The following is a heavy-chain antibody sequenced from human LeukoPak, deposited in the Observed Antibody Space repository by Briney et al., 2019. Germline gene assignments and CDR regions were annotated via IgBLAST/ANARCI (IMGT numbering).Heavy chain of an antibody. V-gene: IGHV4-59*01. J-gene: IGHJ3*02. CDR2: IYYSGST. CDR1: GGSISSYY. CDR3: ARWMATDAFDI. D-gene: IGHD5-24*01. Sequence: NPSETLSLTCTVSGGSISSYYWSWIRQPPGKGLEWIGYIYYSGSTNYNPSLKSRVTISVDTSKNQFSLKLSSVTAADTAVYYCARWMATDAFDIWGQGTMVTVSS.